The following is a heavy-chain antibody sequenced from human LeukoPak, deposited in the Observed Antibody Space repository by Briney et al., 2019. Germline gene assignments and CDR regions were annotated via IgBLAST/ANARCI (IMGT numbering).Heavy chain of an antibody. Sequence: ASVKVSCKASGYTFTSYYMHWVRQAPGQGLEWMGIINPSGGSTSYAQKFQGRVTMTRDTSTSTVYMELSSPRSEDTAVYYCARDGMVVRPYNWFDPWGQGTLVTVSS. V-gene: IGHV1-46*01. CDR2: INPSGGST. CDR1: GYTFTSYY. CDR3: ARDGMVVRPYNWFDP. D-gene: IGHD4/OR15-4a*01. J-gene: IGHJ5*02.